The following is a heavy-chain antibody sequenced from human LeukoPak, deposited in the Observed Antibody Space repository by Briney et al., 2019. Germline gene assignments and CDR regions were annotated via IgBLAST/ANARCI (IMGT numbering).Heavy chain of an antibody. Sequence: SETLSLTCTVSGGSINSYYWTWIRQPPGKGLEWIGNIYYSGSTNYNPSLKSRVTISVDTSKNQFSLKLSSVTAADTAVYYCARTRDGYRFDYWGQGTLVTVSS. CDR3: ARTRDGYRFDY. CDR2: IYYSGST. CDR1: GGSINSYY. J-gene: IGHJ4*02. D-gene: IGHD5-24*01. V-gene: IGHV4-59*01.